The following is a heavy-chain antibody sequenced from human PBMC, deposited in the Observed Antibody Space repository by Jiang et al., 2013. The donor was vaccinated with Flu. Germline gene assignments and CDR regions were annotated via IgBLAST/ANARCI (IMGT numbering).Heavy chain of an antibody. D-gene: IGHD3-22*01. CDR1: GGTFSSYA. J-gene: IGHJ6*02. Sequence: GAEVKKPGSSVKVSCKASGGTFSSYAISWVRQAPGQGLEWMGGIIPIFGTANYAQKFQGRVTITADESTSTAYMELSSLRSEDTAVYYCARVGYYDSSGYFGYYYYYGMDVWGQGTTVTVSS. CDR2: IIPIFGTA. V-gene: IGHV1-69*01. CDR3: ARVGYYDSSGYFGYYYYYGMDV.